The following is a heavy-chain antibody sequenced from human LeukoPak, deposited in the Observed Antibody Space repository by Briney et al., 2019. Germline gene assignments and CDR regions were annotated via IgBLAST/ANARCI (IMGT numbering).Heavy chain of an antibody. CDR1: GFIFSSCG. D-gene: IGHD4-17*01. CDR3: ARGDSDHYITLDY. Sequence: GGSLRLSCAASGFIFSSCGMHWVRQAPGKGLEWVAFIRYDGSNKYYADSVKGRFTISRDNAKNLLFLQMNSLGVEDTALYYCARGDSDHYITLDYWGQGTLVTVSS. J-gene: IGHJ4*02. V-gene: IGHV3-30*02. CDR2: IRYDGSNK.